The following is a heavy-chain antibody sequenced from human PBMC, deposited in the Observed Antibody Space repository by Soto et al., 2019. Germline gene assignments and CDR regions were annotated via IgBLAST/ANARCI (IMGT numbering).Heavy chain of an antibody. CDR2: VSFSGTSP. CDR1: GFRFSDFA. J-gene: IGHJ4*02. D-gene: IGHD1-26*01. V-gene: IGHV3-23*01. CDR3: AKRASSGGDGGPSYVDH. Sequence: DVQLLESGGGLVQPGGSLRLSCAASGFRFSDFAMTWVRHVPGKGLEWVSSVSFSGTSPYYADAVKGRFDISKDNTKNKLYLQMHGLRSDDTRIYYCAKRASSGGDGGPSYVDHWGPGTHVTVSS.